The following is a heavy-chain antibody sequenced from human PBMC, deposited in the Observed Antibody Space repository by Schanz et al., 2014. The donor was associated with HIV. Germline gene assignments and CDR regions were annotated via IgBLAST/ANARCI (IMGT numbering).Heavy chain of an antibody. Sequence: VQLLESGGGLVQPGGSLRLSCAASGFMFSSYGMGWVRQAPGKGLEWVAGMSHDGFSKYFADSVKGRFAISREDSKNTVHLQMDSLRPEDTAVYYCAREGESSGRAGLFDLWGQGAMVTVSS. CDR1: GFMFSSYG. CDR3: AREGESSGRAGLFDL. J-gene: IGHJ3*01. CDR2: MSHDGFSK. V-gene: IGHV3-30*03. D-gene: IGHD6-19*01.